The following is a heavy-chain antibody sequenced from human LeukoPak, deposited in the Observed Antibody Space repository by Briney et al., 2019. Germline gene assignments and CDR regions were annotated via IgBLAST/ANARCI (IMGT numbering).Heavy chain of an antibody. Sequence: GASVKVSCKASGYIXTGYYMHRVRQAPGQGLEWMGWINPNSGGTNYAQKFQGRVTMTRDTSISTAYMELSRLRSDDTAVYYCARGRGVHDSHTYDYFDYWGQGSLVTVSS. CDR1: GYIXTGYY. V-gene: IGHV1-2*02. J-gene: IGHJ4*02. CDR3: ARGRGVHDSHTYDYFDY. CDR2: INPNSGGT. D-gene: IGHD3-22*01.